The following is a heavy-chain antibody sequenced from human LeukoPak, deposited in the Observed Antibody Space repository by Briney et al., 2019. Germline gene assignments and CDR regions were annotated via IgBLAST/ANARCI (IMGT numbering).Heavy chain of an antibody. CDR1: GYTFTGYY. J-gene: IGHJ4*02. CDR3: ARDQGSGFPLDY. V-gene: IGHV1-2*06. CDR2: INPNSGGT. D-gene: IGHD6-19*01. Sequence: ASVKVSCKASGYTFTGYYMHWVRQAPGQGLEWMGRINPNSGGTNYAQKFQGRVTVTRDTSISTAYMELSRLRSDDTAVYYCARDQGSGFPLDYWGQGTLVTVSS.